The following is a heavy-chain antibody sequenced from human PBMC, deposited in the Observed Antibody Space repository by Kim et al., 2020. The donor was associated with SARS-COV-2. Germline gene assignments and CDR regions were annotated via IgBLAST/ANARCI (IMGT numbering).Heavy chain of an antibody. D-gene: IGHD3-16*02. J-gene: IGHJ4*02. Sequence: GKGRFTITRDASKNTLYLQKNSLKTEDTAVYYCTTGPYDYVWGSYRQDYWGQGTLVTVSS. CDR3: TTGPYDYVWGSYRQDY. V-gene: IGHV3-15*01.